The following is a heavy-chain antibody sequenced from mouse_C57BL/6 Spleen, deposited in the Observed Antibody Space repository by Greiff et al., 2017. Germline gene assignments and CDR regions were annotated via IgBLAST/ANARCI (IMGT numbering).Heavy chain of an antibody. V-gene: IGHV1-82*01. J-gene: IGHJ2*01. D-gene: IGHD1-1*01. CDR2: IYPGDGDT. Sequence: QVQLKESGPELVKPGASVKISCKASGYAFSSSWMNWVKQRPGKGLEWIGRIYPGDGDTNYNGKFKGKATLTADKSSSTAYMQLSSLTSEDSAVYFCLTTVVAKDYWGQGTTLTVSS. CDR1: GYAFSSSW. CDR3: LTTVVAKDY.